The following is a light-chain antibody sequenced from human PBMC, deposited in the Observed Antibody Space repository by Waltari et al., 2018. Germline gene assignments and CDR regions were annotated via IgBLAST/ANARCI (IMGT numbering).Light chain of an antibody. J-gene: IGKJ2*01. CDR1: QSVSSY. CDR3: QQRSNWPPMYT. Sequence: EIVLTQSPATLSLSPGERATLSCRASQSVSSYLAWYQQKPGQAPRLLIYGASNRATGIAARFSGSGSGTDFTLTISSLEPEDFAVYYCQQRSNWPPMYTFGQGTKLEIK. CDR2: GAS. V-gene: IGKV3-11*01.